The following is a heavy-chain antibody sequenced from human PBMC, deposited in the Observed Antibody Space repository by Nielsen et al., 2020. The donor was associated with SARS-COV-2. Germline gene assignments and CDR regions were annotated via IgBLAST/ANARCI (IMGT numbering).Heavy chain of an antibody. J-gene: IGHJ4*02. CDR2: INHSGST. D-gene: IGHD5-18*01. CDR3: ARGTGYSYGDY. CDR1: GGSFSGYY. V-gene: IGHV4-34*01. Sequence: SETLSLTCAVYGGSFSGYYWSWIRQPPGKGLEWIGEINHSGSTNYNPSLKSRVTISVDTSKNQFSLKLSSVTTADTAVYYCARGTGYSYGDYWGQGTLVTVSS.